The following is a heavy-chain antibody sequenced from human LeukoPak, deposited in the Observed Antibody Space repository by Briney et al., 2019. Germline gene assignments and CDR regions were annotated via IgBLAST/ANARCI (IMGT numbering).Heavy chain of an antibody. CDR3: ARGSGSYYIDY. CDR2: INPNNGAT. D-gene: IGHD1-26*01. J-gene: IGHJ4*02. Sequence: ASVKVSCKASGYTFTGYYMHWVRQVPGQGLEWMGRINPNNGATNYAQKLQGKVTITGDTSISTAYMELSSLRSDDTAVYYCARGSGSYYIDYWGQGTLVTVSS. CDR1: GYTFTGYY. V-gene: IGHV1-2*06.